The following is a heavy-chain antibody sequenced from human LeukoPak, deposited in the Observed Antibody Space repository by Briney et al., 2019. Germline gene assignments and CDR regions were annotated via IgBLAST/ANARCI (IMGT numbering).Heavy chain of an antibody. V-gene: IGHV3-23*01. CDR3: AKEFFGSVNYFNGVFDS. J-gene: IGHJ4*02. CDR1: GFTFSSCA. Sequence: PRGSLRLSCAASGFTFSSCAMSWVRQAPGKGLEWISSIRGGGVNIQYAVSVKGRFTISRDNSNNTLHLQMNSLRVEDTAVYYCAKEFFGSVNYFNGVFDSCGQGALVTVSS. CDR2: IRGGGVNI. D-gene: IGHD3-10*01.